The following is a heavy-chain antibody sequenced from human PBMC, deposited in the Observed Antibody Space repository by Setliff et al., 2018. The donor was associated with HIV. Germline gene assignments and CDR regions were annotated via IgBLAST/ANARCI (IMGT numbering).Heavy chain of an antibody. D-gene: IGHD6-6*01. CDR3: ARQLSNSLAY. V-gene: IGHV1-2*02. CDR1: GYTFTDYF. Sequence: ASVKVSCKTSGYTFTDYFIHWVQRAHGQGLEWMGWISPNNGDTNYAQKFQGRVTMTRDTSISTAYMELSRLSSDDTAVYYCARQLSNSLAYWGQGTLVTVS. J-gene: IGHJ4*02. CDR2: ISPNNGDT.